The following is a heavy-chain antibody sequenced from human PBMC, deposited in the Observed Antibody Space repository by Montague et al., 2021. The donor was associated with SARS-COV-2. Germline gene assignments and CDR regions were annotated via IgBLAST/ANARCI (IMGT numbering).Heavy chain of an antibody. J-gene: IGHJ5*02. V-gene: IGHV6-1*01. CDR1: GDSVASKRAA. D-gene: IGHD2-8*01. CDR3: ARDDPYCTNGVCYTGNWFDP. CDR2: TYYRSKWYN. Sequence: CAISGDSVASKRAAWNWNRQSPSSGLEWLGRTYYRSKWYNDYAVSVKSRITINPDTSKNQFSLQLNSVTPEDTAVYYCARDDPYCTNGVCYTGNWFDPWGQGTLVTVSA.